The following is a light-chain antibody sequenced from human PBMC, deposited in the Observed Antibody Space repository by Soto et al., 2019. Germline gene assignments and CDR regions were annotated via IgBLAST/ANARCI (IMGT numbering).Light chain of an antibody. CDR1: SSDVGGYNY. V-gene: IGLV2-8*01. Sequence: QSVLTQPPSASGSPGQSVTISCTGTSSDVGGYNYVSWYQQHPGKAPKLTIYEVSKRPTGVPDRFSGSKSGKTASLTVSGLQAEDEADYYCSSYAGSNNFVVFGGGTQLTVL. J-gene: IGLJ2*01. CDR3: SSYAGSNNFVV. CDR2: EVS.